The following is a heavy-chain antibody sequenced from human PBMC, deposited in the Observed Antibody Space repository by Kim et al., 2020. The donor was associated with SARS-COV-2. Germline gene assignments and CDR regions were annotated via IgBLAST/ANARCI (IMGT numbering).Heavy chain of an antibody. Sequence: YYADSVKGRFTISRDNAKNSLYLQMNSLRADDTAVYYCARERSGSYYTFDYWGQGTLVTVSS. D-gene: IGHD1-26*01. V-gene: IGHV3-11*01. CDR3: ARERSGSYYTFDY. J-gene: IGHJ4*02.